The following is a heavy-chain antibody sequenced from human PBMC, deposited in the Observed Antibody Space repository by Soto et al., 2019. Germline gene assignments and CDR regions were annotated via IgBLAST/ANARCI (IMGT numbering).Heavy chain of an antibody. V-gene: IGHV1-69*06. CDR1: GGTFSSYA. J-gene: IGHJ5*02. Sequence: ASVKVCCKASGGTFSSYAISWVRQAPGQGLEWMGGIIPIFGTANYAQKFQGRVTITADKSTSTAYMELSSLRSEDTAVYYCARDRGIPNPIVVVPAAIFGWFDPWGQGTLVTVSS. D-gene: IGHD2-2*01. CDR3: ARDRGIPNPIVVVPAAIFGWFDP. CDR2: IIPIFGTA.